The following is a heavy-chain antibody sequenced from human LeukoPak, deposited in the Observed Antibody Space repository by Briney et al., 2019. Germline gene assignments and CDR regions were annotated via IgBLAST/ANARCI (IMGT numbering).Heavy chain of an antibody. Sequence: PGGSLRLSCAASGFTFSNSWMSWVRQAPGKGLEWVANIKRDGSEKHYVDSVKGRFTISRDNAKSSPFLQMNSLRAEDTAVYYCEGSAGYWGQGTLVTVSS. J-gene: IGHJ4*02. CDR3: EGSAGY. V-gene: IGHV3-7*01. CDR1: GFTFSNSW. CDR2: IKRDGSEK.